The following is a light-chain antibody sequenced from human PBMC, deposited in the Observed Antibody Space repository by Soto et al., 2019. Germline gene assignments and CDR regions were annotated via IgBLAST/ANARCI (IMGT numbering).Light chain of an antibody. Sequence: EIVMTQSPATLSVSPGERATLSCRASQSVSRNLAWYQQKPGQAPRLLIYGVSTRATGFPARFSGSGSGTEFTLSISSLQSEDFALYYCQQYNNWPRTFGQGTKVEIK. J-gene: IGKJ1*01. CDR3: QQYNNWPRT. CDR2: GVS. CDR1: QSVSRN. V-gene: IGKV3-15*01.